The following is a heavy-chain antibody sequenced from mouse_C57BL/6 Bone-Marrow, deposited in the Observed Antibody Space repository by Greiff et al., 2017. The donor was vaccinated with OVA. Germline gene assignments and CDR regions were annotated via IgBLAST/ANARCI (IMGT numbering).Heavy chain of an antibody. V-gene: IGHV1-4*01. CDR2: INPSSGYN. CDR1: GYTFTSYT. CDR3: ASLWYVDV. Sequence: VKLVESGAELARPGASVKMSCKASGYTFTSYTMHWVKQRPGQGLEWIGYINPSSGYNKYNQKFKDKATLTADKSSSTAYMQLSSLTSEDSAVYYCASLWYVDVWGTGTTVTVSS. J-gene: IGHJ1*03.